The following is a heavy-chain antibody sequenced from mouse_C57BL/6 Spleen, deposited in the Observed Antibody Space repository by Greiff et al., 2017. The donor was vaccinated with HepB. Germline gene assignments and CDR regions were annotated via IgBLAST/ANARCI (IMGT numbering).Heavy chain of an antibody. J-gene: IGHJ4*01. CDR1: GYAFSSSW. CDR2: IYPGDGDT. CDR3: ARPLRSAMDY. Sequence: VQLQQSGPELVKPGASVKISCKASGYAFSSSWMNWVKQRPGKGLEWIGRIYPGDGDTNYKGKFKGKAKLTADKSSSTAYLQLSSLTSEDSAVYLCARPLRSAMDYWGQGTSVTVSS. V-gene: IGHV1-82*01.